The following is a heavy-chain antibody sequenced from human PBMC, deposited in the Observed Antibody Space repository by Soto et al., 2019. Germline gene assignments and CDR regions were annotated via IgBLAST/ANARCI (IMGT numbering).Heavy chain of an antibody. CDR1: GGSISSSIYY. Sequence: SETLSLTCTVSGGSISSSIYYGGWIRQPPGKGLEWIGSIFYSGSTYYNPSLKSRVAISVDTSKSQFSLELYSVTAADTAVYYCARLGDYYQAFDYWGHGALVTVSS. J-gene: IGHJ4*01. CDR3: ARLGDYYQAFDY. CDR2: IFYSGST. D-gene: IGHD3-22*01. V-gene: IGHV4-39*01.